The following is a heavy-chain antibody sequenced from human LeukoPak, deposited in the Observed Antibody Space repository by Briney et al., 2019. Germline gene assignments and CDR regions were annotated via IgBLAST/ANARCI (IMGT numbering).Heavy chain of an antibody. J-gene: IGHJ4*02. CDR3: ARGPVIVVVNYFDY. Sequence: SETLSLTCAVYGGSFSGYYWSWLRQPPGKGLEWIGEINHSGSTNYNPSLKSRVTISVDTSKNQFSLKLSSVTAADTAVYYCARGPVIVVVNYFDYWGQGTLVTVSS. D-gene: IGHD3-22*01. CDR2: INHSGST. V-gene: IGHV4-34*01. CDR1: GGSFSGYY.